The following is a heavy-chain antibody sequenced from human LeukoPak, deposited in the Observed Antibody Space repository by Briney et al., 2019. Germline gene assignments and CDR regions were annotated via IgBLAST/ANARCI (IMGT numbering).Heavy chain of an antibody. CDR3: ARVEGSAATRGD. Sequence: GASVKVSCTASGYTFTAYYVHWVRQAPGQGLEWMGLIKANSGGTIYAQMFRGRVTMTRDTSISTAYMELSRLTSDDTAVYYCARVEGSAATRGDWGQGTLVTVSS. CDR2: IKANSGGT. D-gene: IGHD1-7*01. CDR1: GYTFTAYY. J-gene: IGHJ4*02. V-gene: IGHV1-2*02.